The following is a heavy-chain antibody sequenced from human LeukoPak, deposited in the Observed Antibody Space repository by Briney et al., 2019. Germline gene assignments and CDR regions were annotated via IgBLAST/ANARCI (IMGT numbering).Heavy chain of an antibody. Sequence: GGSLRLSCAASGFTFDDYGMSWVRQAPGKGLEWVSVIYSGGSTYYADSVKGRFTISRDNSKNTLYLQMNSLRAEDTAVYYCARQQGALWYWGQGTLVTVSS. CDR1: GFTFDDYG. V-gene: IGHV3-66*04. CDR2: IYSGGST. J-gene: IGHJ4*02. CDR3: ARQQGALWY. D-gene: IGHD3-16*01.